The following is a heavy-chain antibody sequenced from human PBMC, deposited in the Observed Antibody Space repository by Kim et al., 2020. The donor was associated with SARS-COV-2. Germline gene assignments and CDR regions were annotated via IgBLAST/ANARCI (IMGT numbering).Heavy chain of an antibody. D-gene: IGHD6-13*01. CDR3: ARDPPALSGSSWSYDFDY. Sequence: SVKVSCKASGGTFSSYAISWVRQAPGQGLEWMGGIIPIFGTANYAQTFQGRVTITADESTSTAYMELSSLRSENTAVYYFARDPPALSGSSWSYDFDYWSQGTLLTVSS. J-gene: IGHJ4*02. CDR2: IIPIFGTA. CDR1: GGTFSSYA. V-gene: IGHV1-69*13.